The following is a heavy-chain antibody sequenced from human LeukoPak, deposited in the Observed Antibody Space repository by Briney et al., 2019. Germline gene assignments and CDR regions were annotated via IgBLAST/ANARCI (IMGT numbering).Heavy chain of an antibody. J-gene: IGHJ6*02. CDR3: ASLTSNGYYYYGMDV. CDR2: IYYSGST. D-gene: IGHD3-16*01. CDR1: GGSISSYY. V-gene: IGHV4-59*01. Sequence: SETLSLTCTVSGGSISSYYWSWLRQPPGKGLEWIGYIYYSGSTNYNPSLKSRVTISVDTSKNQFSLKLSSVTAADTAVYYCASLTSNGYYYYGMDVWGQGTTVTVS.